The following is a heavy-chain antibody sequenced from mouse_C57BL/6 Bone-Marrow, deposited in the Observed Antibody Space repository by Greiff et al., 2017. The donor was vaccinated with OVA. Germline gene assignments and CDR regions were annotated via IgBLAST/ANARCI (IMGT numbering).Heavy chain of an antibody. Sequence: EVHLVESGPGLVKPSQSLSLTCSVTGYSITSGYYWNWIRQFPGNKLEWMGYISYDGSNNYNPSLKNRISITRDTSKNQFFLKLNSVTTEDTATYYCARGITTAWYFDVWGTGTTVTVSS. CDR1: GYSITSGYY. J-gene: IGHJ1*03. CDR2: ISYDGSN. V-gene: IGHV3-6*01. D-gene: IGHD1-2*01. CDR3: ARGITTAWYFDV.